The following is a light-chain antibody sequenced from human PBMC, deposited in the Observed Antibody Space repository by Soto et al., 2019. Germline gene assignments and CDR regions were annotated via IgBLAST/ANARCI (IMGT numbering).Light chain of an antibody. V-gene: IGLV2-14*01. CDR2: EVT. Sequence: VLTQPASVSGSPGQSITISCTGTSSDVGGYNYVSWYQQHPGKAPKLLIYEVTNRPSGVSNRFSGSTSGNTASLTISGLQAEDEADYYCCSYAGSSTYVFGTGKKVTVL. J-gene: IGLJ1*01. CDR3: CSYAGSSTYV. CDR1: SSDVGGYNY.